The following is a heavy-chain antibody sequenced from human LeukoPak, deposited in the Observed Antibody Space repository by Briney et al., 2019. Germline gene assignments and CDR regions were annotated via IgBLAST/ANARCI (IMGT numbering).Heavy chain of an antibody. D-gene: IGHD6-13*01. J-gene: IGHJ5*02. CDR2: ITGSGATT. Sequence: GGSLRLSCAASGFTFSGHGMNWVRQAPGKGLEWVSGITGSGATTYYADSVKGRFTTSRDNSKNTLYLQMNSLRAEDTAVYYCAKVKKQALNWFDPWGQGTLVTVSS. CDR3: AKVKKQALNWFDP. CDR1: GFTFSGHG. V-gene: IGHV3-23*01.